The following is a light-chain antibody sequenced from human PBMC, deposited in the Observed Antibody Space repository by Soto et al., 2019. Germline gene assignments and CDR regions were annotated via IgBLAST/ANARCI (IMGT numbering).Light chain of an antibody. CDR1: QAIINY. J-gene: IGKJ1*01. V-gene: IGKV1-NL1*01. Sequence: IQLTQSPSSLSSSVGDRVTLTCRASQAIINYLAWYKQKPGKAPQRLRYGASSRATGLPDRFSGSGSGTDFTLTISRLEPEDFAVYYCQQYGSSPGTFGQGTKVDI. CDR3: QQYGSSPGT. CDR2: GAS.